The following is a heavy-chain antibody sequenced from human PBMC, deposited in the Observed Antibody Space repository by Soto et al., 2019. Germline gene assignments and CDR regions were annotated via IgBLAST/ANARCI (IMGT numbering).Heavy chain of an antibody. J-gene: IGHJ4*02. CDR3: ARGRYGDY. D-gene: IGHD1-1*01. CDR2: ISAHNGNT. Sequence: QVHLVQSGAEVKKPGASVKVSCQGSGYAFTTYGITWVRQAPGQGLEWMGWISAHNGNTNYAQKLQGRVTVTRDTSTSTAYMELRSLRYGDTAVYYCARGRYGDYWGQGALVTGSS. CDR1: GYAFTTYG. V-gene: IGHV1-18*01.